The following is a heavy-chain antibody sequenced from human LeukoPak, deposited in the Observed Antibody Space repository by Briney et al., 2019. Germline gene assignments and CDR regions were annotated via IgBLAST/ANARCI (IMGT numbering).Heavy chain of an antibody. V-gene: IGHV1-2*02. CDR3: AKDRYGDYEAPFHYYLDA. J-gene: IGHJ6*03. CDR2: INTNSGGT. Sequence: GASVKVSCKASGYTFTGYYMHSVRQAPGQGLEWMGGINTNSGGTNSAQKLQGRGTITRDTSIDTAYMQLSRLRSDDTAVYYCAKDRYGDYEAPFHYYLDAWGRGTTVTVSS. CDR1: GYTFTGYY. D-gene: IGHD5-12*01.